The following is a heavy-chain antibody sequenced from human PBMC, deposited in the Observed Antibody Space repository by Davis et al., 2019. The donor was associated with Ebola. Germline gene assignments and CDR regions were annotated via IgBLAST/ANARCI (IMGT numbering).Heavy chain of an antibody. CDR3: ARVRQLYSSSWYYFDY. D-gene: IGHD6-13*01. J-gene: IGHJ4*02. Sequence: GGSLRLSCAASGFTFSDYYMSWIRQAPGKGLEWVSYISSSGSTIYYADSVKGRFTISRDNAKNSLYLQMNSLRAEGTAVYYCARVRQLYSSSWYYFDYWGQGTLVTVSS. V-gene: IGHV3-11*01. CDR1: GFTFSDYY. CDR2: ISSSGSTI.